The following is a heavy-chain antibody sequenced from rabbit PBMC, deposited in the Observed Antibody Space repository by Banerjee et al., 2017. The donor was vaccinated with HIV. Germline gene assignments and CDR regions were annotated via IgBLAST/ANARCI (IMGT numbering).Heavy chain of an antibody. CDR1: GFSFSSGYW. CDR3: ARDNYDDTSGHYFDL. Sequence: QSLEESGGDLVKPGASLTLTCTASGFSFSSGYWICWVRQAPGKGLEWIACTYTGSSGSTWYASWAKGRFTISKASWTTVTLQMTSLTAADTATYFCARDNYDDTSGHYFDLWGPGTLVTVS. V-gene: IGHV1S40*01. D-gene: IGHD2-1*01. CDR2: TYTGSSGST. J-gene: IGHJ4*01.